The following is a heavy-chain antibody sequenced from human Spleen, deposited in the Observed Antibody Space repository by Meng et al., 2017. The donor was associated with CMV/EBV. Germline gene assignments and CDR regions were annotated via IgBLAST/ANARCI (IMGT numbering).Heavy chain of an antibody. V-gene: IGHV1-2*02. CDR1: GYTFNGYY. CDR3: ARGDIVVLPTTTPWFDP. D-gene: IGHD2-2*01. Sequence: ASVKVSCKASGYTFNGYYIHWVRQAPGQGLEWMGWINPNGGGSNFAEKFQGRVTMTRDTSTSTVYMELSSLRSEDTAVYYCARGDIVVLPTTTPWFDPWGQGVLVTVSS. CDR2: INPNGGGS. J-gene: IGHJ5*02.